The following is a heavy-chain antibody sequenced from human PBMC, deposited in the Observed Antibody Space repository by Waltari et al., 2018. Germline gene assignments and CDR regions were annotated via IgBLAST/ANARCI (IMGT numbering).Heavy chain of an antibody. CDR1: GYSISSGYY. V-gene: IGHV4-38-2*01. J-gene: IGHJ3*02. D-gene: IGHD6-19*01. Sequence: QVQLQESGPGLVKPSETLSLTCAVSGYSISSGYYWGWIRQPPGKGLEWIGSIYHSGSTYYNPSLKSRVTITVDTSKNQFSLKLSSVTAADTAVYYCAGAGYSSVTDAFDIWGQGTMVTVSS. CDR3: AGAGYSSVTDAFDI. CDR2: IYHSGST.